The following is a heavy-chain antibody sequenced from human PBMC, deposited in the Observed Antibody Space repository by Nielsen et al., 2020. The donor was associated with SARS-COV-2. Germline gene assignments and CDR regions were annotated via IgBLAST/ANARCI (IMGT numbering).Heavy chain of an antibody. CDR3: AREGIVVVPAAPALLWFDP. D-gene: IGHD2-2*01. CDR1: GGTFSSYA. V-gene: IGHV1-69*04. J-gene: IGHJ5*02. CDR2: IIPILGIA. Sequence: SVKVSCKASGGTFSSYAISWVRQAPGQGLEWMGRIIPILGIANYAQKFQGRVTITADKSTSTAYMELSSLRSEDTAVYYCAREGIVVVPAAPALLWFDPWGQGTLVTVSS.